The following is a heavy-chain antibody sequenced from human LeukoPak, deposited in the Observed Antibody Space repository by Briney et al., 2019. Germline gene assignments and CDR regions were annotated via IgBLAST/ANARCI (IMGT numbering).Heavy chain of an antibody. CDR1: GGSFSGYY. Sequence: PSETLSLTCAVYGGSFSGYYWSWIRQPPGKGLEWIGEINHSGSTNYNPSLKSRVTISVDTSKNQFSLKLSSVTAADTAVYYCARESSGGYSYGYDYYYMDVWGKGTTVTVSS. D-gene: IGHD5-18*01. CDR3: ARESSGGYSYGYDYYYMDV. V-gene: IGHV4-34*01. J-gene: IGHJ6*03. CDR2: INHSGST.